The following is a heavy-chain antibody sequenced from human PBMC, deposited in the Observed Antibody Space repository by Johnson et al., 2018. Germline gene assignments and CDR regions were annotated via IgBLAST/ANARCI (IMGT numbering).Heavy chain of an antibody. CDR1: GFTFSSYG. Sequence: VQLVQSGGGVVQPGRSLRLSCAASGFTFSSYGMHWVRQAPGKGLEWVAVIWYDGSNKYYADSVKGRFTISRDNSKNTLYLQMNSLRAEDTAVYSCARDTTYNYVSIGYYYVNGMDVWGQGTTVTVSS. D-gene: IGHD3-22*01. J-gene: IGHJ6*02. CDR3: ARDTTYNYVSIGYYYVNGMDV. CDR2: IWYDGSNK. V-gene: IGHV3-33*01.